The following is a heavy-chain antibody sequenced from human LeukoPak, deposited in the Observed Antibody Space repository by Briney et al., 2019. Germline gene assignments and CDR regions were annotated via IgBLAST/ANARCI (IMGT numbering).Heavy chain of an antibody. Sequence: GGSLRLSCAASGFTFSSYAMSWVRQAPGKGLEWVSAISGSGGSTYYADSVKGRFTISRDNSKNTLYLQMNSLRAEDTAVYYRAKVQWRREGYNYPAFDYWGQGTLVTVSS. D-gene: IGHD5-24*01. CDR2: ISGSGGST. J-gene: IGHJ4*02. CDR3: AKVQWRREGYNYPAFDY. V-gene: IGHV3-23*01. CDR1: GFTFSSYA.